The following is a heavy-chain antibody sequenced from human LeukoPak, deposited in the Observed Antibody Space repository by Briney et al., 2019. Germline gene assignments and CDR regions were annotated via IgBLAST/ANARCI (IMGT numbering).Heavy chain of an antibody. CDR3: AKDRRSAAGSY. CDR2: ISYDGSNK. J-gene: IGHJ4*02. Sequence: PGGSLRLSCAASGFTFSSYGMHWVRQAPGKGLEWVAVISYDGSNKYYADSVKGRFTISRDNSKNTLYLQMNSLRAEDTAVYYCAKDRRSAAGSYWGQGTLVTVSS. D-gene: IGHD6-13*01. V-gene: IGHV3-30*18. CDR1: GFTFSSYG.